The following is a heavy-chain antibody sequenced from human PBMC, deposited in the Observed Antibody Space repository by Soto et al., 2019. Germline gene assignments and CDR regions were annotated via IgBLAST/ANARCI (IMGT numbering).Heavy chain of an antibody. CDR1: GYTFTGYY. D-gene: IGHD6-19*01. Sequence: ASVKVSCKTSGYTFTGYYIHWIRQAPGQGLEWMGWINPNSGDSNYSQEFQSRVTMTSDTSITTAYMQLTRLRSDDTAVYYCARREQWLENFDFWGQGTLVTVSS. CDR3: ARREQWLENFDF. CDR2: INPNSGDS. V-gene: IGHV1-2*02. J-gene: IGHJ4*02.